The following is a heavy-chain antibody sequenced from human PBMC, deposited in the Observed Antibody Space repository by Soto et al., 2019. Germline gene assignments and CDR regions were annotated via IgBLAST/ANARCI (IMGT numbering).Heavy chain of an antibody. CDR2: LSYDGGQK. J-gene: IGHJ4*02. D-gene: IGHD1-26*01. Sequence: QVQLVESGGGVVQPGRSLRLSCAASGFTFSDYGMHWVRQAPGKGLKWVAVLSYDGGQKYYADPVKGRFTISRDNSKNTLYLQMNSLRPEDTATYYCTTLVGEDGHDYWGQGALVTVSS. CDR3: TTLVGEDGHDY. V-gene: IGHV3-30*03. CDR1: GFTFSDYG.